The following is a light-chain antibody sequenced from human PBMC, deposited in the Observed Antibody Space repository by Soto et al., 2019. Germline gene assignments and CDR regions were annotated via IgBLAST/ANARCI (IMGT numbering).Light chain of an antibody. CDR1: QSVRSSY. J-gene: IGKJ5*01. CDR3: QQYGSSAPIT. V-gene: IGKV3-20*01. CDR2: GAS. Sequence: EIVLTQSPDTLSLSPGESATLSCRASQSVRSSYLAWYQQTPGQTPRLLIYGASIRATGIPDRFSGSGSETDFTLTISRLEPEDFALYYCQQYGSSAPITFGQGTRLEIK.